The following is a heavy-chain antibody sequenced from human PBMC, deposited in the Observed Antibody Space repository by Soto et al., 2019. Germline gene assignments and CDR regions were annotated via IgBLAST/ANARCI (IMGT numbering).Heavy chain of an antibody. D-gene: IGHD1-1*01. V-gene: IGHV3-23*01. CDR2: IGRGGDT. Sequence: GGSLRLSCEVSGFTLTSYGMNWVRQAPDKGREWVSTIGRGGDTFYADSVRGRFTISRDNSKNTLFLQMNSLRAEDTALYFCAKDGTTAGIHYYGMDIWGQGTTVTVSS. CDR3: AKDGTTAGIHYYGMDI. CDR1: GFTLTSYG. J-gene: IGHJ6*02.